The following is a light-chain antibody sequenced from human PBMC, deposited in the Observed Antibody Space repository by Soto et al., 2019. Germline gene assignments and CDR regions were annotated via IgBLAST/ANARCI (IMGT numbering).Light chain of an antibody. Sequence: EILLTQSPGTLSLSPGERATLSCRASQSVSNKYVAWYQQKPGQAPRLLIYGASSRATGIPDRFSGGGSETDFILTISRLESEDFAVYYCQQYGNSPLTFGGGTKVDNK. CDR2: GAS. CDR3: QQYGNSPLT. V-gene: IGKV3-20*01. J-gene: IGKJ4*01. CDR1: QSVSNKY.